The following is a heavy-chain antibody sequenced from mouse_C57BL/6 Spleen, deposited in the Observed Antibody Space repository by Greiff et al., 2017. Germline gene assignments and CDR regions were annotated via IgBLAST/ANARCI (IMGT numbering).Heavy chain of an antibody. CDR2: IYPGSGST. CDR3: AREGGCYYGSSYGY. V-gene: IGHV1-55*01. J-gene: IGHJ2*01. Sequence: VKLQQPGAELVKPGASVKMSCKASGYTFTSYWITWVKQRPGQGLEWIGDIYPGSGSTNYNEKYKSKATLTVVTSSSAAYMQLSSLTSANSAVYYCAREGGCYYGSSYGYWGEGTTLTGSS. D-gene: IGHD1-1*01. CDR1: GYTFTSYW.